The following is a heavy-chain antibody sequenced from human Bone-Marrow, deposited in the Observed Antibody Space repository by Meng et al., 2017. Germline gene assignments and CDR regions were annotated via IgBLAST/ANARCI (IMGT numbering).Heavy chain of an antibody. CDR1: GCSFSSYA. D-gene: IGHD6-19*01. J-gene: IGHJ4*02. V-gene: IGHV3-64*01. CDR3: ARRGMEVAAVDY. Sequence: GESLNISCAASGCSFSSYAMHWVRQAPGKRLEYVSSFSSNRVNTYYPNSMKGRFTVSRDNSKNTVYLQMDSLRDEDMAVYYCARRGMEVAAVDYWGQGTLVTVSS. CDR2: FSSNRVNT.